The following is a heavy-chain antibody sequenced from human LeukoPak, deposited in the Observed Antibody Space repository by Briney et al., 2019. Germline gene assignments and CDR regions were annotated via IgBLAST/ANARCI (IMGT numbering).Heavy chain of an antibody. V-gene: IGHV4-34*01. Sequence: PSETLSLTCAVYGGSFRGYYWSWIRQPPGKGLEWIGEINHSGSTNYNPSLKSRVTISVDTSKNQFSLKLSSVTAADTAVYYCARDKIAAAGGFDWFDPWGQGTLVTVSS. D-gene: IGHD6-13*01. CDR2: INHSGST. CDR1: GGSFRGYY. CDR3: ARDKIAAAGGFDWFDP. J-gene: IGHJ5*02.